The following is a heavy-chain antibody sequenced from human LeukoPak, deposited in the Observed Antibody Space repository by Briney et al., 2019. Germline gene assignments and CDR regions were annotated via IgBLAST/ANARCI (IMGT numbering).Heavy chain of an antibody. Sequence: GGSLRLSCAASGFTFSDYYMSWIRQAPGKGLEWVANIKQDGSEKNYVDSVKGRFTISRGNAKNSVYLQMNSLSVEDTAMYYCARDSSSWYDYWGQGTLVTVSS. V-gene: IGHV3-7*01. CDR1: GFTFSDYY. CDR3: ARDSSSWYDY. CDR2: IKQDGSEK. D-gene: IGHD6-13*01. J-gene: IGHJ4*02.